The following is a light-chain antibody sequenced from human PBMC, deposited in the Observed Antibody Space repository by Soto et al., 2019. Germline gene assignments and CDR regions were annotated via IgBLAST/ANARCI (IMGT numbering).Light chain of an antibody. Sequence: EIVLTQSPGTLSLSPGERATLSCRASQSVRNVDLAWYQQKPGQAPRLLIYDASNRATSIPDRFSGSGSGTDFTLTINRLEPEDFAVYYCQQSGSSPRTFGQGTKLEIK. J-gene: IGKJ2*01. V-gene: IGKV3-20*01. CDR2: DAS. CDR3: QQSGSSPRT. CDR1: QSVRNVD.